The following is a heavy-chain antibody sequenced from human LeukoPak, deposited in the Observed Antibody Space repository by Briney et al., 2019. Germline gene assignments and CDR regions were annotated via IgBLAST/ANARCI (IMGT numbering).Heavy chain of an antibody. CDR3: ARDGGSYYDFWSGYYSHYYYGMDV. CDR2: IYSGGST. V-gene: IGHV3-66*01. Sequence: PGGSLRLSCAASGFTVSSNYMSWVRQAPGKGLEWVSVIYSGGSTYYADSVKGRFTISRDNSKNTLYLQMNSLRAEDTAVYYCARDGGSYYDFWSGYYSHYYYGMDVWGQGTTVTVSS. J-gene: IGHJ6*02. D-gene: IGHD3-3*01. CDR1: GFTVSSNY.